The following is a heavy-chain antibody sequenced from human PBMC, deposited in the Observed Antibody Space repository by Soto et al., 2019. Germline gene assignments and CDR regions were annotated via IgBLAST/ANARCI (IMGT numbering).Heavy chain of an antibody. CDR3: TKGIAARRYYYYGMDV. J-gene: IGHJ6*02. CDR2: VSYDGNNK. Sequence: QVQLVESGGGVVQPGRSLRLSCAASGFTFSSYDMHWVRQAPGKGLEWVASVSYDGNNKYYADSVKGRFTISRDTSKNXLYLQMNSLRAEDTAVYYCTKGIAARRYYYYGMDVWGQGTTVTVSS. CDR1: GFTFSSYD. D-gene: IGHD6-6*01. V-gene: IGHV3-30*18.